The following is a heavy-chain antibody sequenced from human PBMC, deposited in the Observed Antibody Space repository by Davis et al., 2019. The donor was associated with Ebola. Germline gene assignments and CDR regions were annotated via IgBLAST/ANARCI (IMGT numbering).Heavy chain of an antibody. D-gene: IGHD3-10*01. Sequence: AASVKVSCKTSGYTFTRYGISWVRQAPGQGLEWMGRISAYNGNTNYAQKLQGRVTMTTDTSTSTAYMEVRSLRYDDTAVYYCARAVTMVLPSGWFDPWGQGTLVTVSS. CDR2: ISAYNGNT. V-gene: IGHV1-18*01. CDR1: GYTFTRYG. J-gene: IGHJ5*02. CDR3: ARAVTMVLPSGWFDP.